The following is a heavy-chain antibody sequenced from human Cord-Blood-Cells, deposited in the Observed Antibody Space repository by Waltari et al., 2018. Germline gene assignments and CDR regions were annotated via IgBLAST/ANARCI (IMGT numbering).Heavy chain of an antibody. Sequence: QVQLVQSGAEVKKPGSSVKVSCKASGGTFSSYAIRWVRQAPGQGLEWMGGIIPIFGTANYAQKFQGRVTITADESTSTAYMELSSLRSEDTAVYYCARVPAYYCSGGSCYFDYWGQGTLVTVSS. CDR3: ARVPAYYCSGGSCYFDY. CDR1: GGTFSSYA. D-gene: IGHD2-15*01. V-gene: IGHV1-69*01. CDR2: IIPIFGTA. J-gene: IGHJ4*02.